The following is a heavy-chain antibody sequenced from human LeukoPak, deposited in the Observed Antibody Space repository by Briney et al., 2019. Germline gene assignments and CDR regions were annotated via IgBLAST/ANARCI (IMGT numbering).Heavy chain of an antibody. J-gene: IGHJ4*02. V-gene: IGHV3-48*01. CDR1: GFTFSSYA. Sequence: GGSLRLSCAASGFTFSSYAMSWVRQAPGKGLEWVSYISSSSSTIYYADSVKGRFTISRDNAKNSLYLQMNSLRAEDTAVYYCARDWDYYGSGSYSVAPTYFDYWGQGTLVTVSS. D-gene: IGHD3-10*01. CDR2: ISSSSSTI. CDR3: ARDWDYYGSGSYSVAPTYFDY.